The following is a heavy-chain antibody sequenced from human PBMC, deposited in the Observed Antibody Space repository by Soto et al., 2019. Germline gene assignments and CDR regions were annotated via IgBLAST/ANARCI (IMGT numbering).Heavy chain of an antibody. CDR3: ARVGYYNDRGAFDI. CDR1: GFTFSSYE. CDR2: ISSSGSTT. V-gene: IGHV3-48*03. Sequence: LRLSCAASGFTFSSYEMNWVRQAPGKGLEWVSYISSSGSTTYYVDTVKGRFTISRDNAKNSLYLQMNSLRAEDTAVYYCARVGYYNDRGAFDIWGQGTMVTVS. J-gene: IGHJ3*02. D-gene: IGHD3-9*01.